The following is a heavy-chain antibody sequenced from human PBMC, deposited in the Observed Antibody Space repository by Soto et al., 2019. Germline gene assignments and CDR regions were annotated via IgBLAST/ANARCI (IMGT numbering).Heavy chain of an antibody. Sequence: ASVKVSCKASGYTFTSYGISWVRQAPGQGLEWMGWISAYNGNTNYAQKLQGRVTMTTDTSTSTAYMELRSLRSDDTAVYYCARVPDVDTAMDFDYWGQGTLVTVSS. CDR2: ISAYNGNT. CDR1: GYTFTSYG. J-gene: IGHJ4*02. CDR3: ARVPDVDTAMDFDY. V-gene: IGHV1-18*01. D-gene: IGHD5-18*01.